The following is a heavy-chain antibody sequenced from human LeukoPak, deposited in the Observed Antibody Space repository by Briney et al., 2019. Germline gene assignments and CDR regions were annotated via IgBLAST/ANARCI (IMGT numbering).Heavy chain of an antibody. V-gene: IGHV3-23*01. CDR1: GFTFDDYA. J-gene: IGHJ4*02. CDR2: ISGSGGST. CDR3: AQIPLLWFGELLPPHY. D-gene: IGHD3-10*01. Sequence: GGSLRLSCAASGFTFDDYAMHWVRQAPGKGLEWVSAISGSGGSTYYADSVKGRFTISRDNSKNTLYLQMNSLRAEDTAVYYCAQIPLLWFGELLPPHYWGQGTLVTVSS.